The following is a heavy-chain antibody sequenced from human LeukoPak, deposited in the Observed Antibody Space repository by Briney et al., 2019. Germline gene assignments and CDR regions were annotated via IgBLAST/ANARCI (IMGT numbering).Heavy chain of an antibody. J-gene: IGHJ3*02. CDR1: GFTFSDYY. V-gene: IGHV3-11*01. D-gene: IGHD6-13*01. Sequence: GGSLRLSCAASGFTFSDYYMSWIRQAPGKGLEWVSYISYSGSTIFYADSVKGRFTISRDNAKNSLYLQMNSLRAEDTAVYYCARALVGYSHGVWLTRADAFDIWGQGTMVTVSS. CDR3: ARALVGYSHGVWLTRADAFDI. CDR2: ISYSGSTI.